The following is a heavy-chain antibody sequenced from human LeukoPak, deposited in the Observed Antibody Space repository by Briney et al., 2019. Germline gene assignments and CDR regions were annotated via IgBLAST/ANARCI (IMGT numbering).Heavy chain of an antibody. Sequence: GESLKISCKGSGYSFTSYWIGWVRQMPGKGLEWMGIIYPGDSDTRYSPSFQGQVTISADKSISTAYLQWSSLEASDTAMYYCAREGDGEMATIDNFDYWGQGTLVTVSS. V-gene: IGHV5-51*01. D-gene: IGHD5-24*01. CDR1: GYSFTSYW. CDR2: IYPGDSDT. CDR3: AREGDGEMATIDNFDY. J-gene: IGHJ4*02.